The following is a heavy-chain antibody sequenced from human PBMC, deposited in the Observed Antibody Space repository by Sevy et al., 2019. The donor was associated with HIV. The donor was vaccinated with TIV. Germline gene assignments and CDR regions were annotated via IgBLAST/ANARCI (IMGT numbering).Heavy chain of an antibody. CDR1: GLIVSSNF. V-gene: IGHV3-53*01. J-gene: IGHJ4*02. D-gene: IGHD3-3*01. CDR2: LYLGGST. CDR3: ARGKHISDYYGSFDY. Sequence: GSLRLSCAASGLIVSSNFMSWVRQAPGKGLEWVSVLYLGGSTYYADSVKGRFTISRDDSKNTLYLQMNSPRAEDTAVYFCARGKHISDYYGSFDYWGQGTLVTVSS.